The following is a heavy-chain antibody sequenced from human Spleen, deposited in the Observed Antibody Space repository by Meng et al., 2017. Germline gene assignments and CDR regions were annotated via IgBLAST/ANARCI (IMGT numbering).Heavy chain of an antibody. V-gene: IGHV1-2*06. CDR2: INPKSGDT. CDR3: ARDEDISAAGKLFGDY. J-gene: IGHJ4*02. D-gene: IGHD6-25*01. CDR1: GHNFPDYY. Sequence: VPWGHVGAEWKKPGASVKVSCKPSGHNFPDYYVHWVRRAPGQGLEWMGRINPKSGDTHYAQKFQARVTMTGDTSISTAYMELSGLRSDDTAMYYCARDEDISAAGKLFGDYWGQGTLVTVSS.